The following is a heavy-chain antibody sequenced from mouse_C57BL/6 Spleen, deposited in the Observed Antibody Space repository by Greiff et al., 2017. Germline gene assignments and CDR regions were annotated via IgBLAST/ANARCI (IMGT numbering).Heavy chain of an antibody. D-gene: IGHD1-1*01. CDR2: IRNKANNHAT. V-gene: IGHV6-6*01. Sequence: EVQVVESGGGLVQPGGSMKLSCAASGFTFSDAWMDWVRQSPEKGLEWVAEIRNKANNHATYYAESEKGRFTISRDDSKSSVYLQMNSLRAEDTGIYYCTRNFGTVVGYYAMDYWGQGTSVTVSS. CDR1: GFTFSDAW. CDR3: TRNFGTVVGYYAMDY. J-gene: IGHJ4*01.